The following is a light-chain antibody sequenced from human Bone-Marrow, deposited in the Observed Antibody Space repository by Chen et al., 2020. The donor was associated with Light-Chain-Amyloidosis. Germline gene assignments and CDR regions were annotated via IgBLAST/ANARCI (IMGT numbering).Light chain of an antibody. CDR3: QHYKNWPPT. J-gene: IGKJ1*01. V-gene: IGKV3-15*01. CDR2: DII. Sequence: EIVMTQSPATLSVSPGESATLSCRASQSVGKKLAWYQQTPGQAPRLLIYDIITRATGIPARFSGSGSGTEFTLNISGLQSEDFAVYFCQHYKNWPPTFGQGTKVEIK. CDR1: QSVGKK.